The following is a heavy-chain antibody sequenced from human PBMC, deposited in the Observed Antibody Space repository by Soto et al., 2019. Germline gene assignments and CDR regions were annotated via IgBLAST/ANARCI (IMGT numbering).Heavy chain of an antibody. D-gene: IGHD3-22*01. Sequence: GESLKISCKGSWYSFTSYWISWVRQMPGKGLEWMGRIDPSDSYTNYSPSFQGHVTISADKSISTAYLQWSSLKASDTAMYYCARAGGPYDSSGYSDADFDYWGQGTLVTVSS. V-gene: IGHV5-10-1*01. CDR1: WYSFTSYW. CDR3: ARAGGPYDSSGYSDADFDY. CDR2: IDPSDSYT. J-gene: IGHJ4*02.